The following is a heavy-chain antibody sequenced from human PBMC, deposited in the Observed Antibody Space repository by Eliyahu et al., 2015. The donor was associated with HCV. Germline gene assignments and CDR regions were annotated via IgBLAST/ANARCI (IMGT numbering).Heavy chain of an antibody. CDR2: ISYDADNK. Sequence: QVHLVESGGGGVQPGGSLXLSCAASGLSFSDYAMHWVRQAPGKGLEWVALISYDADNKYYADSVKGRFIISRDNSENTLYLQMNSLRPEDTAVYYCARAFRGSFFDYWGQGNLVTVSS. CDR3: ARAFRGSFFDY. D-gene: IGHD1-26*01. CDR1: GLSFSDYA. J-gene: IGHJ4*02. V-gene: IGHV3-30*04.